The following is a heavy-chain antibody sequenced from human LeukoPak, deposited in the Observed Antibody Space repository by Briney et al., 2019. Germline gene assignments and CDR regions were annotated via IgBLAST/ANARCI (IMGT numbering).Heavy chain of an antibody. CDR1: GFTFSNAW. J-gene: IGHJ4*02. CDR3: SRQQLVFEY. D-gene: IGHD6-13*01. V-gene: IGHV3-15*01. CDR2: IKSKTDGGTT. Sequence: GGSLRLSCAASGFTFSNAWMAWVRQAPGKGLEWVGHIKSKTDGGTTDYAAPVKGRFTISRDDSKNTLYLQMTSLKTEDTAVYYCSRQQLVFEYWGQGTLVTVSS.